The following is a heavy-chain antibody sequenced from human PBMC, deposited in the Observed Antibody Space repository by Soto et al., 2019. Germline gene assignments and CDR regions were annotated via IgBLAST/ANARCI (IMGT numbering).Heavy chain of an antibody. CDR1: GGSINSGGYC. CDR3: SRGILV. CDR2: ISYGGSN. Sequence: QVQLQESGPGLVKPSQTLSLTCTVSGGSINSGGYCWSWIRQHPGKVLECIGCISYGGSNSYNASLRRRVTISVDTSKNQFSLKLSSVTAADTAVYYCSRGILVWGQGTLITVSS. V-gene: IGHV4-31*03. J-gene: IGHJ4*02. D-gene: IGHD5-18*01.